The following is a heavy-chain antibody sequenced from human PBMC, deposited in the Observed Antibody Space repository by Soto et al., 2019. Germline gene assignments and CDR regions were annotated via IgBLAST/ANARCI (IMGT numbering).Heavy chain of an antibody. J-gene: IGHJ4*02. CDR3: ARGVVRGVIDPTAIDY. D-gene: IGHD3-10*01. V-gene: IGHV1-69*01. CDR1: GGTFSSYA. Sequence: QVQLVQSGAEVKKPGSSVKVSCKASGGTFSSYAISWVRQAPGQGLEWMGGIIPIFGTANYAQKFQGRVTITADESTSTDYMELSNLRSEDTAVYYCARGVVRGVIDPTAIDYWGQGTLVTVS. CDR2: IIPIFGTA.